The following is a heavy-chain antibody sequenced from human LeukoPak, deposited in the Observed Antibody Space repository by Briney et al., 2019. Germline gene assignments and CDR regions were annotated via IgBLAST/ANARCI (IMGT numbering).Heavy chain of an antibody. CDR2: INPNSGGT. CDR1: GYTFTGYY. J-gene: IGHJ4*02. D-gene: IGHD3-3*01. Sequence: ASVKVSCKASGYTFTGYYMHWVRQAPGQGLEWMGWINPNSGGTNYAQKFQGWVTMTRDTSISTAYMELSRLRSDDTAVYYCARLGRDFWSGYYFDYWGQGTLVTVSS. V-gene: IGHV1-2*04. CDR3: ARLGRDFWSGYYFDY.